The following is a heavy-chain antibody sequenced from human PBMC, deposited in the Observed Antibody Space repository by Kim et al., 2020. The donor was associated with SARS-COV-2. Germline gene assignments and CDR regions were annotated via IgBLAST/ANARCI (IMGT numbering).Heavy chain of an antibody. D-gene: IGHD3-9*01. V-gene: IGHV3-21*01. Sequence: YADSVKGRFTSSRDNAKNSLFLQRNSLRAEDTAVYYCARGSGFTGYYFDYWGQGTLVTVSS. CDR3: ARGSGFTGYYFDY. J-gene: IGHJ4*02.